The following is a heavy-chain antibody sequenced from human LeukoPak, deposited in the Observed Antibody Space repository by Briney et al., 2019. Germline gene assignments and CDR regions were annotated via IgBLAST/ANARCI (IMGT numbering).Heavy chain of an antibody. CDR3: ARSVDTAMARTFDY. V-gene: IGHV1-2*02. J-gene: IGHJ4*02. Sequence: GASLKVSCKASGYTFTGYYMHWVRQAPGQGLEWMGWINPNSGGTNYAQKFQGRVTMTRDTSISTAYMELSRLRSDDTAVYYCARSVDTAMARTFDYWGQGTLVTVSS. CDR1: GYTFTGYY. CDR2: INPNSGGT. D-gene: IGHD5-18*01.